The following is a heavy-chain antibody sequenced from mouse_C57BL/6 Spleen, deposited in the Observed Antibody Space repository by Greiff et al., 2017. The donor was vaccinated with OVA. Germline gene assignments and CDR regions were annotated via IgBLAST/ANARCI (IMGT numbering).Heavy chain of an antibody. CDR1: GFTFSDYG. CDR3: ARKEYGNYYYAMDY. D-gene: IGHD2-1*01. CDR2: ISSGSSTI. Sequence: EVHLVESGGGLVKPGGSLKLSCAASGFTFSDYGMHWVRQAPEKGLEWVAYISSGSSTIYYADTVKGRFTISRDNAKNTLFLQMTSLRSEDTAMYYCARKEYGNYYYAMDYWGQGTSVTVSS. V-gene: IGHV5-17*01. J-gene: IGHJ4*01.